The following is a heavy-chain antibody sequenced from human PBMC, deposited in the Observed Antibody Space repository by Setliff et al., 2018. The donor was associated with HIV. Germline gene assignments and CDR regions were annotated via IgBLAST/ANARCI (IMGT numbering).Heavy chain of an antibody. J-gene: IGHJ5*02. V-gene: IGHV4-34*01. CDR3: ARGRLRTVTSLIKKRASYTWLDP. D-gene: IGHD3-16*01. CDR1: GGSFSGDY. Sequence: TLSLTCAVYGGSFSGDYWVWIRQSPGKGLEWIGDISQTRSTNYDPSLKGRVTISLDTSKNQLSLKLTSVSAADTAVYYCARGRLRTVTSLIKKRASYTWLDPWGQGTLVTVSS. CDR2: ISQTRST.